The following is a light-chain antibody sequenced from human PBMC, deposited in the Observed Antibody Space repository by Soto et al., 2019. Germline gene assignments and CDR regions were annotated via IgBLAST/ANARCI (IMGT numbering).Light chain of an antibody. CDR3: QQYNTSPWT. J-gene: IGKJ1*01. Sequence: EIVLTQSPGTLSLSPGERATLSCRASQSVSSSYLAWYRQNPGQAPRLLIYGASSRATGIPDRFSGSGSGTDFTLTISRLEPEDFAVYYCQQYNTSPWTLGQGTKVDIK. V-gene: IGKV3-20*01. CDR2: GAS. CDR1: QSVSSSY.